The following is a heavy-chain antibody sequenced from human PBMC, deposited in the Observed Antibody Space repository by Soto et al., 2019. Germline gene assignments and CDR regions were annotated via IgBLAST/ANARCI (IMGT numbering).Heavy chain of an antibody. Sequence: SVKVSCKASGGTXSSYAISWVRQAPGQGLEWMGGIIPIFGTASYAQKFQGRVTITADESTSTAYMELSSLRSEDTAVYYCAVKVAARQYYYYGMDVWGQGTTVTVSS. J-gene: IGHJ6*02. CDR3: AVKVAARQYYYYGMDV. V-gene: IGHV1-69*13. D-gene: IGHD6-6*01. CDR2: IIPIFGTA. CDR1: GGTXSSYA.